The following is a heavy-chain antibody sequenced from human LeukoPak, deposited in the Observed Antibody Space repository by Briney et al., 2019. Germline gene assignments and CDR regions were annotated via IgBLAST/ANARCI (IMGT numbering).Heavy chain of an antibody. Sequence: GGSLRLSCAASGFTFSRYSMNWVSQTPGKGLEWLSYIDDDSSPIYYADSVRGRFTVSRDNAMNSVFLQMNGLRAEDTALYYCARGGAGDGYYFDYWGQGILVTVSS. J-gene: IGHJ4*02. CDR3: ARGGAGDGYYFDY. D-gene: IGHD5-24*01. CDR1: GFTFSRYS. V-gene: IGHV3-48*01. CDR2: IDDDSSPI.